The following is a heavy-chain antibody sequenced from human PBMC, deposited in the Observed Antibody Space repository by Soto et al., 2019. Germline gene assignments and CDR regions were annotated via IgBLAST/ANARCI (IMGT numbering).Heavy chain of an antibody. J-gene: IGHJ6*02. V-gene: IGHV4-61*01. CDR2: IHVSGST. Sequence: SETLSLTCTVSGGSGSSGSYQWTWIRQPPGKGLEWIGYIHVSGSTNDNPSLKGRVTMSIDTSKNQFSLKLSSVTAADTAVYYCARDGHGMDVWGQGTKVTVS. CDR3: ARDGHGMDV. CDR1: GGSGSSGSYQ.